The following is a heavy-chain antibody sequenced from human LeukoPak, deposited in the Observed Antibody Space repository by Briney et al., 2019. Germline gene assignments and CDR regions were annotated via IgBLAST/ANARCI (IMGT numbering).Heavy chain of an antibody. CDR3: ARDSGGGFGELLLEY. J-gene: IGHJ4*02. D-gene: IGHD3-10*01. Sequence: GGSLRLSCAASGSTFSNARMSWVRQAPGKGLEWVGRIKSKTDGGTTDYAAPVKGRFTISRDNSKNTLYLQMNSLRAEDTAVYYCARDSGGGFGELLLEYWGQGTLVTVSS. V-gene: IGHV3-15*01. CDR1: GSTFSNAR. CDR2: IKSKTDGGTT.